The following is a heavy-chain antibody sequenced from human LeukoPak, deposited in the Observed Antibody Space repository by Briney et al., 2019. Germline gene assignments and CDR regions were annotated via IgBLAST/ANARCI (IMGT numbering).Heavy chain of an antibody. CDR2: ITTDGSST. J-gene: IGHJ6*03. CDR1: GFTFSTYW. D-gene: IGHD3-3*01. V-gene: IGHV3-74*01. CDR3: ARAGYFDFWSGYAKDYYYYMDV. Sequence: GGSLRLCCTASGFTFSTYWMHWVRQAPGKGLVWVSRITTDGSSTSYAGSVKGRFTISRDNAKNTLYLQMNSLRVEDTAVYYCARAGYFDFWSGYAKDYYYYMDVWGKGTTVTVSS.